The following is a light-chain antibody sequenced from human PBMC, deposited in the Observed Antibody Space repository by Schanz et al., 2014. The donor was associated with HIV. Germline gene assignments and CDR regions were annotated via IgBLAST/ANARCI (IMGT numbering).Light chain of an antibody. CDR1: HIISSY. CDR2: AAS. Sequence: DIQMTQSPSSVSASVGDRVSITCRASHIISSYLAWYQQKPGKAPNLLIFAASTLKRGVPSRFIGSGSGTEFTLTISSLQPEDFASYYCLQHNTYPLSFGQGTRLDIK. V-gene: IGKV1-12*01. J-gene: IGKJ5*01. CDR3: LQHNTYPLS.